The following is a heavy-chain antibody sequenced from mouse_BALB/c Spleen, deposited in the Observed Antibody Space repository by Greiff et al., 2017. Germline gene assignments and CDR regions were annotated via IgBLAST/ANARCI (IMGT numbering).Heavy chain of an antibody. D-gene: IGHD4-1*01. CDR2: ILPGSGST. CDR1: GYTFSSYW. J-gene: IGHJ3*01. CDR3: ARGPWDEGCAY. Sequence: QVQLQQSGAELMKPGASVKISCKATGYTFSSYWIAWVKQRPGHGLEWIGEILPGSGSTNYNEKFKGKATFTADTSSNTAYMQLSSLTSEDSAVYYCARGPWDEGCAYWGQGTLVTVSA. V-gene: IGHV1-9*01.